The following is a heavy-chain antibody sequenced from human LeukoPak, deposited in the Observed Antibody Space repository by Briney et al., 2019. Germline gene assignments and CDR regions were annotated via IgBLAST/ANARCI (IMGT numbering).Heavy chain of an antibody. Sequence: VKVSCKASGGTFSRYALSWVRQAPGQGLEWVGGIIPIFGTANYAQKFHGRVTITADETTSTAYMELSSLRSEDTAVYYCAREESSRLSAWFDPWGQGTLVTVSS. V-gene: IGHV1-69*01. J-gene: IGHJ5*02. CDR3: AREESSRLSAWFDP. D-gene: IGHD6-13*01. CDR1: GGTFSRYA. CDR2: IIPIFGTA.